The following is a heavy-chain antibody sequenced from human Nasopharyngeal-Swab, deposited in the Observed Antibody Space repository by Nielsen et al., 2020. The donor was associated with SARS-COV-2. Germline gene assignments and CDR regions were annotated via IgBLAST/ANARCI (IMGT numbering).Heavy chain of an antibody. CDR3: ARERVTDKYFDY. D-gene: IGHD2-21*02. CDR1: GGSISSYY. J-gene: IGHJ4*02. V-gene: IGHV4-59*01. Sequence: SETLSLTCTVSGGSISSYYWSWIRQPPGKGLEWIGYIYYNGSTNYNPSLKSRVTISVDTSKNQFSLKLSSVTAADTAVYYCARERVTDKYFDYWGQGTLVTVSS. CDR2: IYYNGST.